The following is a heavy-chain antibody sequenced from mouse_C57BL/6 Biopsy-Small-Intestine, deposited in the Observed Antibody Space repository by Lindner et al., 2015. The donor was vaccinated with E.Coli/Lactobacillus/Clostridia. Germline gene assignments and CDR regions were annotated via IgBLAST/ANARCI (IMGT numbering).Heavy chain of an antibody. CDR3: ARSEGSSGFFDY. J-gene: IGHJ2*01. D-gene: IGHD3-2*02. Sequence: VQLQESGPELVKPGASVKISCKASGYSSTGYYMHWVKQSHGNILDWFGYISPNNGISGYNQRFKGKATLTIDKSSSTAYMELRSLTSEDSAVYYCARSEGSSGFFDYWGQGTTLTVSS. V-gene: IGHV1-31*01. CDR2: ISPNNGIS. CDR1: GYSSTGYY.